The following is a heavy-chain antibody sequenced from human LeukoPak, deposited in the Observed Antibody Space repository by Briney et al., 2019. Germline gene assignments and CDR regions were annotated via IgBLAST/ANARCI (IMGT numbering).Heavy chain of an antibody. CDR1: GYTFTCYY. D-gene: IGHD3-22*01. J-gene: IGHJ4*02. CDR2: INPNSGGT. Sequence: ASVKVSCKASGYTFTCYYMHWVRQAPGQGLEWMGWINPNSGGTNYAQKFQGRVTMTRDTSIRTAYMELSRLRSDDTAVYYCAGVDDRGHYYDSSGPRKLFDYWGQGTLVTVSS. V-gene: IGHV1-2*02. CDR3: AGVDDRGHYYDSSGPRKLFDY.